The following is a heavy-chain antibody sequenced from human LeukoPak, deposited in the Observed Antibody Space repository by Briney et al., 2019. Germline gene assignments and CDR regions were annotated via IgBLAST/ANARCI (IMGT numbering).Heavy chain of an antibody. D-gene: IGHD6-13*01. V-gene: IGHV4-34*01. CDR3: ARISKRYYYGMDV. Sequence: SETLSLTCTVSGGSISRYYWSWIRQPPGKGLEWIGEINHSGSTNYNPSLKSRVTISVDTSKNQFSLKLSSVTAADTAVYYCARISKRYYYGMDVWGQGTTVTVSS. CDR2: INHSGST. CDR1: GGSISRYY. J-gene: IGHJ6*02.